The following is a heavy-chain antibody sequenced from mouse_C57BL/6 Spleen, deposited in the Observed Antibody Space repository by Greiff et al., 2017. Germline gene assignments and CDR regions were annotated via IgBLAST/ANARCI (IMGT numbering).Heavy chain of an antibody. D-gene: IGHD3-2*02. CDR3: ARRETAQASGYAMDY. CDR2: ISSGSSTI. V-gene: IGHV5-17*01. CDR1: GFTFSDYG. J-gene: IGHJ4*01. Sequence: EVQRVESGGGLVKPGGSLKLSCAASGFTFSDYGMHWVRQAPEKGLEWVAYISSGSSTIYYADTVKGRFTISRDNAKNTLFLQMTSLRSEDTAMYYCARRETAQASGYAMDYWGQGTSVTVSS.